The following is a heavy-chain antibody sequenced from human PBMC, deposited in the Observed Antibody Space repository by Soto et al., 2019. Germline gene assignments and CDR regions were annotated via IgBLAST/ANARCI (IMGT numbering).Heavy chain of an antibody. CDR1: GGSISSGSYH. CDR3: ARAKKGIAAAENWFDP. V-gene: IGHV4-31*03. CDR2: IYYSGST. D-gene: IGHD6-13*01. Sequence: ASETLSLTCSVSGGSISSGSYHWSWIRQHPGKGLEWIGYIYYSGSTYYNPSLKSRVTISVDTSKNQFSLKLSSVTAADTAVYYCARAKKGIAAAENWFDPWGQGTLVTVSS. J-gene: IGHJ5*02.